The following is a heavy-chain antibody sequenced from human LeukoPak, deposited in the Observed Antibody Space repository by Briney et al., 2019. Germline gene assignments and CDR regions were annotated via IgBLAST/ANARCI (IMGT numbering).Heavy chain of an antibody. D-gene: IGHD1-1*01. J-gene: IGHJ4*02. Sequence: GGSLRLSCAGSGFTFSHYSMNWVRQAPGKGLEWVSSIGSTLGHIYYADSVKGRFTISRDNAENSLYLQMDSLRAEDTAVYYCVRDRLADWYIRDFDSWGQGTLVTVSS. CDR1: GFTFSHYS. CDR2: IGSTLGHI. V-gene: IGHV3-21*01. CDR3: VRDRLADWYIRDFDS.